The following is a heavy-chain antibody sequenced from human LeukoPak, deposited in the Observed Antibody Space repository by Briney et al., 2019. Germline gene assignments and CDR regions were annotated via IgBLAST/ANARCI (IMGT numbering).Heavy chain of an antibody. CDR3: ARAGYSSTWYSRYFDL. V-gene: IGHV3-23*01. J-gene: IGHJ2*01. D-gene: IGHD6-13*01. CDR2: ISGSGGST. Sequence: GGSLRLSCAASDFNFITYAMSWVRQAPGKGLEWVSAISGSGGSTYYADSVKGRFTISRDNSKNTLYLQMNSLRAEDTAVYYCARAGYSSTWYSRYFDLWGRGTLVTVSS. CDR1: DFNFITYA.